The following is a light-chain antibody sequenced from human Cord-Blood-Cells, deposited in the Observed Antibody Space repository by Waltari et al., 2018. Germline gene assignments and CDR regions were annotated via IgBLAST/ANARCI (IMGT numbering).Light chain of an antibody. CDR1: QSISSY. CDR2: AAS. J-gene: IGKJ1*01. Sequence: DIQLTQPPSSLSAPVPDRVTITCRASQSISSYLNWYQQKPGKAPKLLIYAASSLQSGVPSRFSGSGSGTDFTLTISSLQPEDFATYYCQQSYSTPPTFGQGTKVEIK. CDR3: QQSYSTPPT. V-gene: IGKV1-39*01.